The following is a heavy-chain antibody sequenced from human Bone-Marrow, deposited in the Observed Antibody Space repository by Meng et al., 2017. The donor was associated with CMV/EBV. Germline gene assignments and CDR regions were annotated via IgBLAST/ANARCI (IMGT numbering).Heavy chain of an antibody. V-gene: IGHV4/OR15-8*01. J-gene: IGHJ5*02. CDR3: ARAHAVARYYH. Sequence: ESLKISCAASGFTFSSYSMNWVRQPPGKGLEWIGEIYHSGSTNYNPSLKSRVTISVDKSKNQFSLKLSSVTAADTAVYYCARAHAVARYYHWGQGTLVTVSS. CDR1: GFTFSSYSM. CDR2: IYHSGST. D-gene: IGHD6-19*01.